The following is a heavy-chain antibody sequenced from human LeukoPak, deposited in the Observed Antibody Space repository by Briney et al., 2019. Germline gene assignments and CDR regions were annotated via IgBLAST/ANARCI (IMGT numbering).Heavy chain of an antibody. D-gene: IGHD3-16*02. J-gene: IGHJ4*02. CDR1: GFTFSSYA. V-gene: IGHV3-30-3*01. Sequence: GGSLRLSCAASGFTFSSYAMHWVRQAPGKGLEWVAVISYDGSNKYYADSVKGRFTISRDNSKNTLYLQMNSLRAEDTAVYYCARDYDYVWGSYPTFDYWGQGTLVTVSS. CDR2: ISYDGSNK. CDR3: ARDYDYVWGSYPTFDY.